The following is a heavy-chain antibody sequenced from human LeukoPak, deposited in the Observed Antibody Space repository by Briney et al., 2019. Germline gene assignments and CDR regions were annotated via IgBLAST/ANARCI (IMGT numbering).Heavy chain of an antibody. J-gene: IGHJ4*02. Sequence: GETLRLSCAASGFTFSSYAMSWVRQAPGKGLEWVSAISGSGGSTYYADSVKGRFTISRDNSKNTLYLQMNSLRAEDTAVYYCAKDWEVGATHGYWGQGTLVTVSS. CDR3: AKDWEVGATHGY. V-gene: IGHV3-23*01. D-gene: IGHD1-26*01. CDR2: ISGSGGST. CDR1: GFTFSSYA.